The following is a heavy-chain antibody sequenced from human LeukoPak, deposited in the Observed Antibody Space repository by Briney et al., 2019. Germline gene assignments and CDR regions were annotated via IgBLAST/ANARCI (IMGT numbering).Heavy chain of an antibody. V-gene: IGHV1-2*02. CDR3: ARDYCSGGSCYSDEFDY. J-gene: IGHJ4*02. D-gene: IGHD2-15*01. Sequence: GASVKVSCKASGYTFTGYYMHWVRQAPGQGLEWMGWINPNSGGTNYAQKFQGRVTMTRDTSISTAYMGLSRLRSDDTAVYYCARDYCSGGSCYSDEFDYWGQGTLVTVSS. CDR1: GYTFTGYY. CDR2: INPNSGGT.